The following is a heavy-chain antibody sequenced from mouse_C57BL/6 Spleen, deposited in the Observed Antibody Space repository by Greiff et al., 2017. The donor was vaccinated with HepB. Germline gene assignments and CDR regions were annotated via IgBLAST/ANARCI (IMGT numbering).Heavy chain of an antibody. Sequence: VHLVESGPELVKPGASVKISCKASGYSFTSYYIHWVKQRPGQGLEWIGWIYPGSGNTKYNEKFKGKATLTADTSSSTAYMQLSSLTSEDSAVYYCARDDYDVGVYAYWGQGTLVTVSA. J-gene: IGHJ3*01. D-gene: IGHD2-4*01. CDR2: IYPGSGNT. CDR1: GYSFTSYY. CDR3: ARDDYDVGVYAY. V-gene: IGHV1-66*01.